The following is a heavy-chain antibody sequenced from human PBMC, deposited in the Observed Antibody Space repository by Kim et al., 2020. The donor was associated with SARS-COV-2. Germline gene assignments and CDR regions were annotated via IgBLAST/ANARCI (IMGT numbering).Heavy chain of an antibody. J-gene: IGHJ4*02. CDR3: ARGYCSGGSCYSRPPPGY. D-gene: IGHD2-15*01. Sequence: ASVKVSCKASGYTFTSYYMHWVRQAPGQGLEWMGIINPSGGSTSYAQKFQGRVTMTRDTSTSTVYMELSSLRSEDTAVYYCARGYCSGGSCYSRPPPGYWGQGTLVTVSS. V-gene: IGHV1-46*01. CDR1: GYTFTSYY. CDR2: INPSGGST.